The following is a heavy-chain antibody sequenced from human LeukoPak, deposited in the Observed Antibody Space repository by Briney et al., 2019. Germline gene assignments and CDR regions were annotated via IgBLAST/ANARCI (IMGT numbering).Heavy chain of an antibody. Sequence: SETLSLTCAVYGGSFSGYHWSWIRQPPGKGLEWIGEMDHSGNTNYNPSLKTRVTISGDASKNQISLKLNSVTAADTAVYCCARGQWLDNDWGQGTLVIVSS. CDR1: GGSFSGYH. CDR3: ARGQWLDND. CDR2: MDHSGNT. D-gene: IGHD6-19*01. J-gene: IGHJ4*02. V-gene: IGHV4-34*01.